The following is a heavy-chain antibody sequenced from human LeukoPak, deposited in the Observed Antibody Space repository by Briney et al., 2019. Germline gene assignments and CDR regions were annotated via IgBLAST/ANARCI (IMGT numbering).Heavy chain of an antibody. J-gene: IGHJ3*02. CDR3: ATLGRAAGNAFDI. V-gene: IGHV4-59*11. Sequence: MTSETLSLTCSVSGDSISFHFGSWIRHPPGKGREWIGHTYYGGSTDYNPSLASRVTVSADTSKNQFSMKLSSVTAADTAVYYCATLGRAAGNAFDIWGQGTVVIVSS. CDR2: TYYGGST. CDR1: GDSISFHF. D-gene: IGHD1-26*01.